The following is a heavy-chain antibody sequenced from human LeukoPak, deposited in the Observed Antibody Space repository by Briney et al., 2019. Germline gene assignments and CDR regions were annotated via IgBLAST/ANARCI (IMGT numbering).Heavy chain of an antibody. CDR2: ISGNSASI. CDR3: ARGHTSGWSNFDC. Sequence: GGSLSLSCAASGHTFYTYAMTCLRQAPGKGLEWVSSISGNSASIYYADSVRGRFTISRDNAKNSLYLQMSSLRAEDTAVYYCARGHTSGWSNFDCWGLGSLVSVSS. CDR1: GHTFYTYA. D-gene: IGHD6-19*01. J-gene: IGHJ4*02. V-gene: IGHV3-21*01.